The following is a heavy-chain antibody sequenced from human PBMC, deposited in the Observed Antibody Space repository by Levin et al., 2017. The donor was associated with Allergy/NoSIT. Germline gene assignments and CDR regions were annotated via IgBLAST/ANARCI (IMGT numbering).Heavy chain of an antibody. D-gene: IGHD5-12*01. Sequence: LSLTCAGSGFTFSSYAMSWVRQAPGKGLEWVSAISESGVSTYYADSVKGRFTISRDNSKNTLYLQMSSLRAEDTAVYYCARDRDMVATMYYWGQGTLVTVSS. CDR2: ISESGVST. CDR1: GFTFSSYA. J-gene: IGHJ4*02. V-gene: IGHV3-23*01. CDR3: ARDRDMVATMYY.